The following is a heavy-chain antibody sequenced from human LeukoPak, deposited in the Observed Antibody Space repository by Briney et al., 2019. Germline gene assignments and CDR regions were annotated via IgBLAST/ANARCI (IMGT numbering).Heavy chain of an antibody. CDR1: GFTFSSYG. Sequence: GGSLRLSCAASGFTFSSYGMHLVRQAPGKGLEWVTVIWHDGTITYFADSVKGRFTISRDNSKDTVYLQMNSLRAEDTAVYFCARDSSSSGYEALDIWGRGTMVTVSS. CDR2: IWHDGTIT. D-gene: IGHD6-13*01. J-gene: IGHJ3*02. V-gene: IGHV3-33*01. CDR3: ARDSSSSGYEALDI.